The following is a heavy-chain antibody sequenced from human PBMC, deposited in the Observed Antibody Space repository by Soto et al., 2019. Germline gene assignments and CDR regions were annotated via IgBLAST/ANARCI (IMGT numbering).Heavy chain of an antibody. CDR2: ISDDVSNE. Sequence: QVQLLESGGGVVQPGRSLTLSCAASGFIFRNYGMHWFRQAPGKGLEWVAVISDDVSNENTLDSVKGRFTVSRDNAKNTLYLQLNSLRPEDTAIYYCVKSRPSGGTSFLVDYWGQGTLVTVSS. CDR3: VKSRPSGGTSFLVDY. V-gene: IGHV3-30*18. J-gene: IGHJ4*02. CDR1: GFIFRNYG. D-gene: IGHD3-3*02.